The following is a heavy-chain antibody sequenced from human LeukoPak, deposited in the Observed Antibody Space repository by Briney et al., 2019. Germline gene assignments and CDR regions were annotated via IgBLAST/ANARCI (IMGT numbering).Heavy chain of an antibody. Sequence: ASVKVSCKASGYIFTGYYMHWVRQAPGQGLEWMGWINPNSGDTNYAQRFQGRVTMTRDTSISTAYMELSRLRSDDTAVYYCANDLGWIQLNLGRGQGTLVTVSS. CDR2: INPNSGDT. J-gene: IGHJ4*02. CDR1: GYIFTGYY. CDR3: ANDLGWIQLNLG. V-gene: IGHV1-2*02. D-gene: IGHD5-18*01.